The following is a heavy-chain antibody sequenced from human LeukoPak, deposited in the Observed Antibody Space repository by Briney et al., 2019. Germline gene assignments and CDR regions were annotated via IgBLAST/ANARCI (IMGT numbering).Heavy chain of an antibody. CDR3: ALAPLYYYDSSGLDAFDI. J-gene: IGHJ3*02. CDR1: GYIFTSYY. V-gene: IGHV1-46*01. D-gene: IGHD3-22*01. CDR2: VNPSGDST. Sequence: ASVKVSCKASGYIFTSYYMHWVRQAPGQGLEWMTIVNPSGDSTSYAQKFQGRVTMTRDTSISTAYMELSRLRSDDTAVYYCALAPLYYYDSSGLDAFDIWGQGTMVTVSS.